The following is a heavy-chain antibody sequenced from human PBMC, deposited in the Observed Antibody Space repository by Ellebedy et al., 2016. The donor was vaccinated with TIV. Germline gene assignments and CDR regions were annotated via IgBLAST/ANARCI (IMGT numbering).Heavy chain of an antibody. J-gene: IGHJ3*01. CDR2: VNPNSGGT. CDR1: GYTFTGYY. Sequence: ASVKVSCXASGYTFTGYYIHWVRQAPGQGLDWMGWVNPNSGGTNYAQKFQGRVTMTRDTSTSTAYMDLSRLRSDDTAVYYCAARAPTVTLTGDAFDLWGQGTKVTVSS. CDR3: AARAPTVTLTGDAFDL. V-gene: IGHV1-2*02. D-gene: IGHD4-17*01.